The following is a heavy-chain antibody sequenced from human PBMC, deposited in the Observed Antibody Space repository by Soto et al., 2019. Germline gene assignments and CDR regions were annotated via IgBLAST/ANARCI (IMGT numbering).Heavy chain of an antibody. J-gene: IGHJ4*02. CDR3: AREGMTTVTTDDY. Sequence: SETLSLTCTVSGGSISSSSYYWGWIRQPPGKGLEWIGSIYYSGSTYYNPSLKSRVTISVDTSKNQFSLKLSSVTAADTAVYYCAREGMTTVTTDDYWGQGTLVTVSS. V-gene: IGHV4-39*01. CDR1: GGSISSSSYY. D-gene: IGHD4-17*01. CDR2: IYYSGST.